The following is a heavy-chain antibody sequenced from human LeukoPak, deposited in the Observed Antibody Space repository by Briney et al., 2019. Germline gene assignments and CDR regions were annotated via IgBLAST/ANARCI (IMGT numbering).Heavy chain of an antibody. Sequence: PSETLSLTCSVSGGSISSYYWSWIRQPPGKGLEWIGYMYYSGSTNYNPSLKSRVTISVDTSKNQFSLKLSSVTAADTAVYYCARGHDYYYDSSGYFLDAFDIWGQGTMVTVSS. V-gene: IGHV4-59*01. CDR2: MYYSGST. D-gene: IGHD3-22*01. CDR1: GGSISSYY. J-gene: IGHJ3*02. CDR3: ARGHDYYYDSSGYFLDAFDI.